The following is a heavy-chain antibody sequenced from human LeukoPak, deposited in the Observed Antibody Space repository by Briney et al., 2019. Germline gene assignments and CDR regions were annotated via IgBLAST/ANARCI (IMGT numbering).Heavy chain of an antibody. Sequence: SETLSLTCTVSGGSISSYYWSWIRQPPGKGLEWIGYIYYSGSIYYNPSLKSRVTISVDTSKNQFSLKLSSVTAADTAVYYCARVWTTWGFDYWGQGTLVTVSS. V-gene: IGHV4-59*08. CDR1: GGSISSYY. D-gene: IGHD3/OR15-3a*01. J-gene: IGHJ4*02. CDR3: ARVWTTWGFDY. CDR2: IYYSGSI.